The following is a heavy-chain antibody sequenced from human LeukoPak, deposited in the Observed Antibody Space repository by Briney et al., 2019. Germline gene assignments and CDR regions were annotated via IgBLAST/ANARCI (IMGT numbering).Heavy chain of an antibody. V-gene: IGHV4-59*01. Sequence: MPSETLSLTCTVSGGSISSYYWSWIRQPPGKGLEWIGYIHYSGSTNYNPSLKSRVTISVDTSKNQFSLKLSSVTAADTAVYYCARTESSGWYMDWFDPWGQGTLVTVSS. D-gene: IGHD6-19*01. CDR3: ARTESSGWYMDWFDP. J-gene: IGHJ5*02. CDR2: IHYSGST. CDR1: GGSISSYY.